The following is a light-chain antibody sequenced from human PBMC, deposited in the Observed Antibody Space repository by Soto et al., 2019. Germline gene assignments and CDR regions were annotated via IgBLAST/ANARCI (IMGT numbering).Light chain of an antibody. CDR3: QVWDISSGQVV. V-gene: IGLV3-21*01. CDR1: NIGSKS. CDR2: YDS. Sequence: SYELTQPPSVSVAPGKTDSVECGGSNIGSKSVHWYQKKSGQAPVVVMYYDSVTPSGMPERFSGSNSGNTATLTISRVQAWAAADYYCQVWDISSGQVVVGGGTKVTVL. J-gene: IGLJ3*02.